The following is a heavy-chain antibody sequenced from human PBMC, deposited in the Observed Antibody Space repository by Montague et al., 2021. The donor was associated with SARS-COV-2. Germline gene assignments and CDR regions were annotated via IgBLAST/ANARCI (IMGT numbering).Heavy chain of an antibody. CDR2: VYFTGGT. CDR1: GGSVSSGSYY. J-gene: IGHJ4*02. V-gene: IGHV4-61*01. Sequence: SETRSLTCTVSGGSVSSGSYYWSWIRQPPGKGLEWIGYVYFTGGTNYNPTLKRRVTISLDTSRNQFSLNFDSVTAADTAVYFCAREKRSSYFSDYWGQGRMVTVSS. CDR3: AREKRSSYFSDY. D-gene: IGHD6-6*01.